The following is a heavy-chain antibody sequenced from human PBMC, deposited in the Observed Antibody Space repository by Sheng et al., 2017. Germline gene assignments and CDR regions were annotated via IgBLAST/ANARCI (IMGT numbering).Heavy chain of an antibody. J-gene: IGHJ6*02. CDR2: IWYDGSNK. CDR3: ARDSYSGYVDYYYGMDV. V-gene: IGHV3-33*01. CDR1: GFTFSSYG. D-gene: IGHD5-12*01. Sequence: QVQLVESGGGVVQPGRSLRLSCAASGFTFSSYGMHWVRQAPGKGLEWVAVIWYDGSNKYYADSVKGRFTISRDNSKNTLYLQMNSLRAEDTAVYYCARDSYSGYVDYYYGMDVWDQGP.